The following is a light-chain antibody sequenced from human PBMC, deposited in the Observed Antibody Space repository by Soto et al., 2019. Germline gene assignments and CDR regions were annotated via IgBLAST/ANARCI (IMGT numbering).Light chain of an antibody. Sequence: DIVMTQSPLSLSVTPGEPASISCRSSQSLLHSNGYTYLDWYLQKPGQSPQLLIYVASSRASGGPDRFSASGSGTDFTLTISRVEAEDVGVYYCMQALQTPVHFGQGTKLEI. CDR1: QSLLHSNGYTY. CDR2: VAS. CDR3: MQALQTPVH. V-gene: IGKV2-28*01. J-gene: IGKJ2*01.